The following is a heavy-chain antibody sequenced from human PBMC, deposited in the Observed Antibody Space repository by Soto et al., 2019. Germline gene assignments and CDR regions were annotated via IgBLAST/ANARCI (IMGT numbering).Heavy chain of an antibody. D-gene: IGHD3-3*01. Sequence: SETLSLTCTVSGGSISSYYWSWIRQPPGKGLEWIGYIYYSGSTNYNPSLKSRVTISVGTSKNQFSLKLSSVTAADTAVYYCARGITIFGVVIIGFGPWGQGTLVTVSS. J-gene: IGHJ5*02. V-gene: IGHV4-59*01. CDR2: IYYSGST. CDR3: ARGITIFGVVIIGFGP. CDR1: GGSISSYY.